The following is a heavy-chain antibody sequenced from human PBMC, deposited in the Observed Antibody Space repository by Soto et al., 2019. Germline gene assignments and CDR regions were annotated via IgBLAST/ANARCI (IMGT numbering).Heavy chain of an antibody. CDR2: IYYSGKT. Sequence: QVQLQESGPGLVKPSQTLSLTCTVSGGSISSGGYYWSWIRQHPGRGLEWIGYIYYSGKTYYNPALMRRHAISLDTSENQFSLKLTSVTAADTAVYYCARLAYNWNREFDYWGQGTLVTVSS. CDR1: GGSISSGGYY. V-gene: IGHV4-31*03. J-gene: IGHJ4*02. CDR3: ARLAYNWNREFDY. D-gene: IGHD1-20*01.